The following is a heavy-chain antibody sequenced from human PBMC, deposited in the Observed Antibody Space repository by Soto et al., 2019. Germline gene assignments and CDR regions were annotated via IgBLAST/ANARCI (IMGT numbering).Heavy chain of an antibody. V-gene: IGHV3-21*01. D-gene: IGHD3-22*01. CDR3: ARGTYYYDSSGYYADGAFDI. CDR2: ISSSSSYI. Sequence: GGSLRLSCAASGFTFSSYSMNWVRQAPGKGLEWVSSISSSSSYIYYADSVKGRFTISRDNAKNSLYLQMNSLGAEDTAVYYCARGTYYYDSSGYYADGAFDIWGQGTMVTVSS. CDR1: GFTFSSYS. J-gene: IGHJ3*02.